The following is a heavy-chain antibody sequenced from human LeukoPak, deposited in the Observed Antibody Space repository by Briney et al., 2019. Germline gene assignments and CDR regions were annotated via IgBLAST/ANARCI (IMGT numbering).Heavy chain of an antibody. CDR3: ARDLYGAMRGYYYMDV. D-gene: IGHD4-17*01. CDR2: ISSSGSAI. J-gene: IGHJ6*03. V-gene: IGHV3-48*03. CDR1: GFTFSSYD. Sequence: PGGSLRLSCAASGFTFSSYDMNWVRQAPGKGLEWVSYISSSGSAIYYADSVKGRFTISRDNAKKSLYLQMNSLRAGDTAVYYCARDLYGAMRGYYYMDVWGKGTTVTVSS.